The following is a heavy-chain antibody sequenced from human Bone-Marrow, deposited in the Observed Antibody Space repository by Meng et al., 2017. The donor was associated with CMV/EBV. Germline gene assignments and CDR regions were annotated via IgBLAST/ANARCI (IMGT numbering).Heavy chain of an antibody. V-gene: IGHV3-NL1*01. J-gene: IGHJ4*02. CDR3: AKDLLLFGGPNAYFDY. CDR2: IYSGGST. D-gene: IGHD3-16*01. CDR1: GFTFSSYA. Sequence: GGSLRLSCAASGFTFSSYAMHWVRQAPGKGLEWVSVIYSGGSTYYADSVKGRFTISRDNSKNTVYLQMNSLRPEETAVYYCAKDLLLFGGPNAYFDYWGQGTLVTVSS.